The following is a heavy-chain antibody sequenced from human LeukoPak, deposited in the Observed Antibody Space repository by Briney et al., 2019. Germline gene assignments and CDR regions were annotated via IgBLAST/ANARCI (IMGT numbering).Heavy chain of an antibody. CDR2: ISGSGGST. Sequence: LSGGSLRLSCAASGFTFSSYAMSWVRQAPGKGLEWVSAISGSGGSTYYADSVKGRFTISRDNSKNTLYLQMNSLTTDDTAVYYCTRDWPGGDSDEAFDYWGQGTLVTVSS. CDR3: TRDWPGGDSDEAFDY. D-gene: IGHD2-21*02. J-gene: IGHJ4*02. CDR1: GFTFSSYA. V-gene: IGHV3-23*01.